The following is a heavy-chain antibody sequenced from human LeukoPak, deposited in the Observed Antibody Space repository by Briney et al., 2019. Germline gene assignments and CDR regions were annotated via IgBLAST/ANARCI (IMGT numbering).Heavy chain of an antibody. CDR3: ASSLAEYFDY. V-gene: IGHV3-7*01. CDR2: IKQDGSVK. Sequence: GGSLRLSCAASGITFSDYWMTWVRQAPGKGLEWVANIKQDGSVKQYLGSVKGRLTISRDNAKNSLYLEMNSLRAEDTAVYYCASSLAEYFDYWGQGTLVTVSS. J-gene: IGHJ4*02. CDR1: GITFSDYW. D-gene: IGHD3-16*02.